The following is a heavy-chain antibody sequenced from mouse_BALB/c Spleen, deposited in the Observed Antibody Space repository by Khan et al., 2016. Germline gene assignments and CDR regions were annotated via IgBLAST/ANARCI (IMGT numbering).Heavy chain of an antibody. V-gene: IGHV1-4*01. Sequence: VQLQESGAELARPGASVKMSCKASGYTFAIYTMHWVKQRPGQGLEWIGYINPTSGYTNYNQKFKDKATLTADKSSSTAYMQLSSLTSEDSAVYSCSRSGRMGCNYLFPYWRQGPTLTVSS. CDR2: INPTSGYT. CDR1: GYTFAIYT. CDR3: SRSGRMGCNYLFPY. J-gene: IGHJ2*01. D-gene: IGHD2-1*01.